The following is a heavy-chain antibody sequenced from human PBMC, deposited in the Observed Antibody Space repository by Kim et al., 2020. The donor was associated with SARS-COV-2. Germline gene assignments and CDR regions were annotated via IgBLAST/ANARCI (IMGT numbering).Heavy chain of an antibody. Sequence: GGSLRLSCAASGFTVSSNYMSWVRQAPGKGLEWVSVIYSGGSTYYADSVKGRFTISRDNSKNTLYLQMNSLRAEDTAVYYCASSYGDEPLCAYWGQGTLVTVSS. V-gene: IGHV3-53*01. CDR3: ASSYGDEPLCAY. D-gene: IGHD4-17*01. J-gene: IGHJ4*02. CDR1: GFTVSSNY. CDR2: IYSGGST.